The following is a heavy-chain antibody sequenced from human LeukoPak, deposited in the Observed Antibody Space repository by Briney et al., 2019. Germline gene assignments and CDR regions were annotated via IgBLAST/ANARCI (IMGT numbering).Heavy chain of an antibody. Sequence: PGGSLRLSCAASGFTFSRYRMHWVRQAPGKGLEYVSAISSNGGSTNYANSVKGRFTISRDNSKNTLYLQMGSLRTEDMAVYYCARVSSGWYGYWGQGTLVTVSS. CDR1: GFTFSRYR. V-gene: IGHV3-64*01. CDR3: ARVSSGWYGY. CDR2: ISSNGGST. D-gene: IGHD6-19*01. J-gene: IGHJ1*01.